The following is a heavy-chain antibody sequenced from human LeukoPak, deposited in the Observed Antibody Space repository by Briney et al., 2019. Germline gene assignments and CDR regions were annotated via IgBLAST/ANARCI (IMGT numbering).Heavy chain of an antibody. CDR1: GFTFNTAW. CDR2: IRSKSDDGTT. CDR3: AILAHRPLVAVAGTRGGY. J-gene: IGHJ4*02. Sequence: GGSLRLSCAASGFTFNTAWLAWVRQAPGKGLEWVGRIRSKSDDGTTYYAAHVKGRFTISRDNAKHSLYLQMNRLRAEDTAEYYCAILAHRPLVAVAGTRGGYWGQGTLVTVSS. D-gene: IGHD6-19*01. V-gene: IGHV3-15*01.